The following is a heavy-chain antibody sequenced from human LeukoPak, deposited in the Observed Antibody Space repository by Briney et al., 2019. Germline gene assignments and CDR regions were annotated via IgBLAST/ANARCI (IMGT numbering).Heavy chain of an antibody. Sequence: ASVKVSCKASGYTFTGYYMHWVRQAPGQGLEWMGWINPNSGGTNYAQKFQGRVTMTRDTSISTAYMELSRLRSDDTAVYYCAGISSWSQTWDYWGQGTLVTVSS. V-gene: IGHV1-2*02. J-gene: IGHJ4*02. CDR3: AGISSWSQTWDY. CDR2: INPNSGGT. D-gene: IGHD6-13*01. CDR1: GYTFTGYY.